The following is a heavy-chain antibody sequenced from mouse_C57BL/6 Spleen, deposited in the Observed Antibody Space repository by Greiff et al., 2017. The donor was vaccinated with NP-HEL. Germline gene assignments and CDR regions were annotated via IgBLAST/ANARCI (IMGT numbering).Heavy chain of an antibody. CDR1: GFTFSDFY. V-gene: IGHV7-1*01. CDR2: SRNKANDYTT. CDR3: ARDGYDYDGFAY. D-gene: IGHD2-4*01. J-gene: IGHJ3*01. Sequence: EVMLVESGGGLVQSGRSLRLSCATSGFTFSDFYMEWVRQAPGKGLEWIAASRNKANDYTTEYSASVKGRFIVSRDTSQSILYLQMNALRAEDTAIYYCARDGYDYDGFAYWGQGTLVTVSA.